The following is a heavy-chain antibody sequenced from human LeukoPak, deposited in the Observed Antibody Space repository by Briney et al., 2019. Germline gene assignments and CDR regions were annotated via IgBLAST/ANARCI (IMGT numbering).Heavy chain of an antibody. Sequence: GGSLRLSCAASGFTFTDYAMTWVRQAPGKGLEWVSAISGSGGSTYYADSVKGRFTISRDNAKNTLYLQMNSLRAEDTAVYYCARGNYYGQDYWGQGTLVTVSS. D-gene: IGHD3-10*01. CDR3: ARGNYYGQDY. CDR1: GFTFTDYA. J-gene: IGHJ4*02. CDR2: ISGSGGST. V-gene: IGHV3-23*01.